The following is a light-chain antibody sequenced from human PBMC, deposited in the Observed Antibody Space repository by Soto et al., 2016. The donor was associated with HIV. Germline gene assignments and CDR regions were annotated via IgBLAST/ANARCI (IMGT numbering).Light chain of an antibody. CDR3: QVWDGASDHVV. CDR2: DDS. CDR1: NIGSKS. J-gene: IGLJ2*01. Sequence: SYELTQAPSVSVAPGTTAKITCAGNNIGSKSVHWYQQRPGQAPVVVVFDDSDRPSRIPERFSGSKSGNTATLTISRVEAGDEADYFCQVWDGASDHVVFGGGTRLAVL. V-gene: IGLV3-21*03.